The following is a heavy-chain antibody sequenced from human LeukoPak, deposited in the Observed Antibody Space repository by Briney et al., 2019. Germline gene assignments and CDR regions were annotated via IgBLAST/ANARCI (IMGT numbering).Heavy chain of an antibody. CDR1: GFTFSSYW. V-gene: IGHV3-74*01. CDR2: INSDGSST. Sequence: GGSLRLSCAASGFTFSSYWMHWVRQAPGKGLVWVSRINSDGSSTSYADSVKGRFTISRDNAKNTLYLQMNSLRAEDTAVYYCARASLTVVNWYFGYWGQGTLVTVSS. CDR3: ARASLTVVNWYFGY. D-gene: IGHD4-23*01. J-gene: IGHJ4*02.